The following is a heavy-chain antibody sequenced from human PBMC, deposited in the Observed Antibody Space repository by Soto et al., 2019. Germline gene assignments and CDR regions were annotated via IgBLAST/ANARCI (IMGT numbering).Heavy chain of an antibody. D-gene: IGHD3-16*01. CDR2: IYYSGST. V-gene: IGHV4-31*03. Sequence: QVQLQESGPGLVKPSQTLSLTCTVSGGSISSGGYYWSWIRQHPGKGLEWIGYIYYSGSTYYNPYHKSRVTRSVDTSKSRFSLKLSSVTAADTAVYYCARDLGSGDEVGGMDVWGQGTTVTVSS. CDR3: ARDLGSGDEVGGMDV. J-gene: IGHJ6*02. CDR1: GGSISSGGYY.